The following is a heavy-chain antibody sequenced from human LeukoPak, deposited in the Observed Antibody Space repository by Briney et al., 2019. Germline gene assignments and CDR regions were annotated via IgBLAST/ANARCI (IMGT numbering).Heavy chain of an antibody. J-gene: IGHJ4*02. CDR2: IIPIFGTA. Sequence: SVKVSCKSSGGTFSSYAFSWVRQAPGQGLEWMGGIIPIFGTANYAQKFQGRVTITADESTSTAYMELSSLRSEDTAVYYCASGSGSYPFDYWGQGTLVTVSS. D-gene: IGHD3-10*01. CDR3: ASGSGSYPFDY. V-gene: IGHV1-69*13. CDR1: GGTFSSYA.